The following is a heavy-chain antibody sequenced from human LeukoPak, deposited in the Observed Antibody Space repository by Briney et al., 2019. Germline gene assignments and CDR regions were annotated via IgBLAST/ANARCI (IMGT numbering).Heavy chain of an antibody. CDR3: ATDLPGIDAFDI. J-gene: IGHJ3*02. CDR2: FDPEDGET. V-gene: IGHV1-24*01. CDR1: GYTFTELS. D-gene: IGHD3-10*01. Sequence: ASVKVSCKVSGYTFTELSMHWVRQAPGKGLEWMGGFDPEDGETIYAQKFQGRVTMTEDTSTDTAYMELSSLRSEDTAVYYCATDLPGIDAFDIWGQGTMVTVSS.